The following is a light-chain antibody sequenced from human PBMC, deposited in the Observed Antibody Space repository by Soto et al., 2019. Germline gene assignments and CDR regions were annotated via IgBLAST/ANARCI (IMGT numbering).Light chain of an antibody. J-gene: IGKJ2*01. Sequence: EMVMTQSPATLSVSPGERATLSCRASQSVSSNLAWYQQKPGQAPRLLIYGASTRATGIPARFSGSGSGTEFTLTISSLQSADFAVYYCQQYNNWPPNTFGQGTKLEIK. V-gene: IGKV3-15*01. CDR2: GAS. CDR1: QSVSSN. CDR3: QQYNNWPPNT.